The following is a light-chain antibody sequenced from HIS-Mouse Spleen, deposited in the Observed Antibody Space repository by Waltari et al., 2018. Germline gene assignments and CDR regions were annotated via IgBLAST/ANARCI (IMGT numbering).Light chain of an antibody. J-gene: IGLJ2*01. Sequence: QSALTQPASVSGSPGQSITISCTGTSSDVGSYNLVSWYQQHPGKAPELMIYEGSKRPSGVSNRFSGSKSGNTASLTISVLQAEDEADYYCCSYAGSSTFAVFGGGTKLTVL. CDR1: SSDVGSYNL. V-gene: IGLV2-23*03. CDR3: CSYAGSSTFAV. CDR2: EGS.